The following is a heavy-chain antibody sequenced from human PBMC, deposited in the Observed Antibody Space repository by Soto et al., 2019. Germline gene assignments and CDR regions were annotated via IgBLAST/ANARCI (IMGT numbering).Heavy chain of an antibody. D-gene: IGHD6-19*01. CDR1: GYTFTSYA. V-gene: IGHV1-3*01. Sequence: QVQLVQSGAEVKKPGASVKVSCKASGYTFTSYAMHWVRQAPGQRLEWMGWINAGNGNTKYSQKFQGRVTITRDTSASTAYMELSSLRSEDTAVYYCARGGGIAVADPDFDYWGQGNLVTVSS. CDR3: ARGGGIAVADPDFDY. J-gene: IGHJ4*02. CDR2: INAGNGNT.